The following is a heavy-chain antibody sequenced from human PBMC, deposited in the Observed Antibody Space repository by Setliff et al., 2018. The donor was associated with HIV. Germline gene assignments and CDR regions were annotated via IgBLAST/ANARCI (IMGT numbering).Heavy chain of an antibody. V-gene: IGHV4-39*07. D-gene: IGHD2-15*01. CDR2: IYYSGNT. Sequence: LSLTCTVSGGSINSNSYYWGWIRQPPGKGLEWIGYIYYSGNTYYNPSLKSRVTISVDTSKNQFSLKLSSVTAADTAVYYCARNPCSGGSCPDAFDIWGQGTMVTVSS. CDR3: ARNPCSGGSCPDAFDI. J-gene: IGHJ3*02. CDR1: GGSINSNSYY.